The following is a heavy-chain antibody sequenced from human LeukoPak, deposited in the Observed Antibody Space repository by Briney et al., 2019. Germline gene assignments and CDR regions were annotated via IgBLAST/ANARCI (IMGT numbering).Heavy chain of an antibody. V-gene: IGHV1-8*01. J-gene: IGHJ4*02. CDR1: GYTFTSYD. CDR2: MNPNSGNT. CDR3: ARALRGVHYDSSGYSY. D-gene: IGHD3-22*01. Sequence: ASVKVSCKASGYTFTSYDINWVRQASGQGLEWMGWMNPNSGNTGYAQKFQGRVTMTRNTSISTAYMELSSLRSEDTAVYYCARALRGVHYDSSGYSYWGQGTLVTVSS.